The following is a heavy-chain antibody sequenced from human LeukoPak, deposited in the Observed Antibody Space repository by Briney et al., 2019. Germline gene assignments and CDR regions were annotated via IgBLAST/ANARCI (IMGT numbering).Heavy chain of an antibody. Sequence: GGSLRLSCAASGFTFSSYGMHWVRQAPGKGLEWVAVIWYDGSNKYYADSVKGRFTISRDNSKNTLYLQMNSLRAEDTAVYYCARDFGVVIIPVPAYYYGMDVWGQGTTVTVSS. V-gene: IGHV3-33*01. J-gene: IGHJ6*02. CDR1: GFTFSSYG. CDR2: IWYDGSNK. D-gene: IGHD3-3*01. CDR3: ARDFGVVIIPVPAYYYGMDV.